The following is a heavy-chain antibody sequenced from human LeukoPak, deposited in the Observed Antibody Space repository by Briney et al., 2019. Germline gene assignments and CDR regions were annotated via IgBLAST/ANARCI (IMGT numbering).Heavy chain of an antibody. D-gene: IGHD4-17*01. Sequence: PGGSLRLSCAASGFTFSSYWMHWVRQAPGKGLEWVSAISGSGGSTYYADSVKGRFTISRDNSKNTLYLQMNSLRAEDTAVYYCAKDRRSYGMRYWGQGTLVTVSS. CDR1: GFTFSSYW. CDR2: ISGSGGST. CDR3: AKDRRSYGMRY. V-gene: IGHV3-23*01. J-gene: IGHJ4*02.